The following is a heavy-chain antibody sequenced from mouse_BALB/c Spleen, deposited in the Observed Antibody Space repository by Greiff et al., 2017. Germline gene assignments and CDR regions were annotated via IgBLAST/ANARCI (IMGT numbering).Heavy chain of an antibody. CDR1: GYSITSDYA. D-gene: IGHD2-2*01. Sequence: EVQLVESGPGLVKPSQSLSLTCTVTGYSITSDYAWNWIRQFPGNKLEWMGYISYSGSTSYNPSLKSRISITRDTSKNQFFLQLNSVTTEDTATYYCARGGYDWDYYAMDYWGQGTSVTVSS. CDR2: ISYSGST. J-gene: IGHJ4*01. CDR3: ARGGYDWDYYAMDY. V-gene: IGHV3-2*02.